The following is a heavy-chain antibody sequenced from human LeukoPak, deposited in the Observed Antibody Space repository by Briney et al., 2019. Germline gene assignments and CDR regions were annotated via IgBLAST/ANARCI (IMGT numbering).Heavy chain of an antibody. CDR3: ARWYSSGCLDY. D-gene: IGHD6-19*01. CDR1: GGSFSGYY. Sequence: SETLSLTCAVYGGSFSGYYWSWIRQPPGKGLEWIGEINHSGSTNYNPSLKSRVTISVDTSKNQFSLKLSSVTAADTAVYYCARWYSSGCLDYWGQGTLVTVSS. V-gene: IGHV4-34*01. J-gene: IGHJ4*02. CDR2: INHSGST.